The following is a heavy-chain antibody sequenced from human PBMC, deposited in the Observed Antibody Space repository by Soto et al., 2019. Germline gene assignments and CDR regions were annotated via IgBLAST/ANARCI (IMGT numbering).Heavy chain of an antibody. Sequence: QVQLVESGGGVVQPGRSLRLSCAASGFTFSSSGMHWVRQAPGKGLEWVAVISYDGSNKYYTDSVKGRFTISRDNSKNTLYLQMNSLRAEDTAVYYCAKGISVIQLWLMDAYWGQGTLVTVSS. D-gene: IGHD5-18*01. CDR3: AKGISVIQLWLMDAY. J-gene: IGHJ4*02. CDR1: GFTFSSSG. CDR2: ISYDGSNK. V-gene: IGHV3-30*18.